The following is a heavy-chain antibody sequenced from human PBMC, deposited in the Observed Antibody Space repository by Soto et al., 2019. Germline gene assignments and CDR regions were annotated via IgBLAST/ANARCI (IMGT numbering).Heavy chain of an antibody. CDR2: ISAYNGNT. CDR1: GYTFISYG. CDR3: AREKCSSTSCPTYAFDI. J-gene: IGHJ3*02. V-gene: IGHV1-18*01. Sequence: ASVKVSCKASGYTFISYGISWVRQAPGQGLEWMGWISAYNGNTNYAQKLQGRVTMTTDTSTSTAYMELRSLRSDDTAVYYCAREKCSSTSCPTYAFDIWGQGTMVTVSS. D-gene: IGHD2-2*01.